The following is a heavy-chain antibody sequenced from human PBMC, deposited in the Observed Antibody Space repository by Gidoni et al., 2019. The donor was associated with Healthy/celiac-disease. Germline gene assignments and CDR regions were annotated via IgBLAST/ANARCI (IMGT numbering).Heavy chain of an antibody. V-gene: IGHV1-69*06. D-gene: IGHD2-2*01. CDR1: GGTFSSYA. J-gene: IGHJ2*01. CDR2: IIPIFGTA. CDR3: ARAQDIVVVPAAYSYWYFDL. Sequence: QVQLVQSGAEVKKPGSSVKVSCKASGGTFSSYAISWVRQAPGQGLEWMGGIIPIFGTANYAQKFQGRVTITADKSTSTAYMELSSLRSEDTAVYYCARAQDIVVVPAAYSYWYFDLWGRGTLVTVSS.